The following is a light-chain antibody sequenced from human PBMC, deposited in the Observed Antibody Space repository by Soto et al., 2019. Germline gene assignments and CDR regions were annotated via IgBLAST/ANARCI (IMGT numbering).Light chain of an antibody. V-gene: IGKV3-20*01. J-gene: IGKJ1*01. CDR3: HQRQSWPRT. CDR2: GAS. CDR1: QSVSSSY. Sequence: EIVLTQSPGTLSLSPVERATLSCMASQSVSSSYLAWYQQKPGQAPRLLIYGASSRATGIPDRFSGSGSGTDFTLTISSLEPEDFALYYCHQRQSWPRTFGQGTKVDIK.